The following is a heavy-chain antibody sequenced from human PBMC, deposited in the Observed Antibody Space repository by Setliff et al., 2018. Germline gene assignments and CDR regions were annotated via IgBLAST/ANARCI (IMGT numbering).Heavy chain of an antibody. D-gene: IGHD1-26*01. J-gene: IGHJ5*02. CDR1: GGFIRDYY. Sequence: LSLTCTVSGGFIRDYYWNWIRQSPGKGLEWIGYIYYRGTTNYNSSLKSRVTISIDMSKNQFSLKLSSATAADTAVYFCAAVGIDAGGGWFDPWGHGIPVTSPQ. V-gene: IGHV4-59*01. CDR2: IYYRGTT. CDR3: AAVGIDAGGGWFDP.